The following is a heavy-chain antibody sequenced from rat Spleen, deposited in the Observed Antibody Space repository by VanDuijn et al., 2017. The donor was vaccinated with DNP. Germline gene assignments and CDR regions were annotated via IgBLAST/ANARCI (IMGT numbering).Heavy chain of an antibody. D-gene: IGHD1-1*01. CDR1: GFTFSNYA. Sequence: EVQVVESGGGLVQPGRSLKLSCAASGFTFSNYAMHWIRQAPTEGLEWVAAISPSGGSSYYRDSVKGRFTISRENAKSTLYLQMNSLRSEDTATYYCTRSGDDNWFAHWGQGTLVTVSS. CDR2: ISPSGGSS. J-gene: IGHJ3*01. V-gene: IGHV5-19*01. CDR3: TRSGDDNWFAH.